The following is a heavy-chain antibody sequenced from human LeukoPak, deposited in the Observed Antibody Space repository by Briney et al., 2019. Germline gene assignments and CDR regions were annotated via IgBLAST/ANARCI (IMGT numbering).Heavy chain of an antibody. Sequence: SETLSLTCAVYGGSFSGYYWSWIRQPPGKGLEWIGEINHSGSTNYNPSLKRRVTISVDTSKKQFSLKLSSVTAADTAVYYCASTPPTGDFWSGYLRSPADAFDIWGQGTMVTVSS. V-gene: IGHV4-34*01. CDR1: GGSFSGYY. CDR2: INHSGST. D-gene: IGHD3-3*01. J-gene: IGHJ3*02. CDR3: ASTPPTGDFWSGYLRSPADAFDI.